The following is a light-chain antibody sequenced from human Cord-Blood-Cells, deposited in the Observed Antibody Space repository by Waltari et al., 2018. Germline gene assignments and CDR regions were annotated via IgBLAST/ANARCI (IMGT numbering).Light chain of an antibody. CDR3: AAWDDSLNAYV. J-gene: IGLJ1*01. V-gene: IGLV1-44*01. CDR1: SSNIGSNN. Sequence: QSVLTPPPSASGNPGPRVTISCSGSSSNIGSNNVKWYQQRPGTDPKLPSYSNKQRPSGVPDLFSGSKSATSASLAVSGLQSEDEADYYCAAWDDSLNAYVFGTGTKVTVL. CDR2: SNK.